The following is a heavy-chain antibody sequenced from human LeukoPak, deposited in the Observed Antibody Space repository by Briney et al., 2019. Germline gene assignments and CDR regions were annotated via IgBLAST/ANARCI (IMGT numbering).Heavy chain of an antibody. CDR1: GFTFSSYG. CDR3: ARESITTAFDI. D-gene: IGHD3-10*01. Sequence: PWRSLRLSCAGSGFTFSSYGMHWVRQAPGKGLEWVAVIWYDGSNKYYADSVKGRFTISRDNSKNTLYLQMNRLRAEDTAVYYCARESITTAFDIWGQGTMVTVSS. CDR2: IWYDGSNK. J-gene: IGHJ3*02. V-gene: IGHV3-33*01.